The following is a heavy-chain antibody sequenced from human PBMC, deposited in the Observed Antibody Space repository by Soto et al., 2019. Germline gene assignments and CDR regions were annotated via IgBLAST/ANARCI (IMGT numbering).Heavy chain of an antibody. Sequence: PSQALSLSCAASDASINNRSAYCGLVRQPPGKGLEWIGEIDHSGTTNYSPSLNSRVTISLDRSKNQFSLRLSSVAAADTAVYFCARGKFYAFDIWGQGTMVNVSS. CDR2: IDHSGTT. CDR3: ARGKFYAFDI. CDR1: DASINNRSAY. V-gene: IGHV4-39*07. J-gene: IGHJ3*02.